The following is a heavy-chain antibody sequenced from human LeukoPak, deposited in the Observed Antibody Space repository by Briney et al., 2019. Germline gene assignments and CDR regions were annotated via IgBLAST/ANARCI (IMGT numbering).Heavy chain of an antibody. V-gene: IGHV4-39*01. CDR2: IYYSGST. CDR1: TFSSYA. J-gene: IGHJ4*02. Sequence: TFSSYAMSWIRQPPGKGLEWIGSIYYSGSTYYNPSLKSRVTISVDTSKNQFSLKLSSVTAADTAVYYCARHGSGWLNIAAAYFDYWGQGTLVTVSS. CDR3: ARHGSGWLNIAAAYFDY. D-gene: IGHD6-13*01.